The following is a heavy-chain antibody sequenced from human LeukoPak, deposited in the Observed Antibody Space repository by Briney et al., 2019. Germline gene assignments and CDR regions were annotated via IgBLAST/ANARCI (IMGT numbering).Heavy chain of an antibody. V-gene: IGHV4-4*07. D-gene: IGHD3-22*01. CDR3: ARVQSDSSGYRSAFDI. J-gene: IGHJ3*02. Sequence: SETLSLTCTVSGGSISSYYWSWIRQPAGKGLEWSGRIYTSGSTNYNPSLKSRVTMSVDTSKNQFSLKLSSVTAADTAVYYCARVQSDSSGYRSAFDIWGQGTMVTVSS. CDR2: IYTSGST. CDR1: GGSISSYY.